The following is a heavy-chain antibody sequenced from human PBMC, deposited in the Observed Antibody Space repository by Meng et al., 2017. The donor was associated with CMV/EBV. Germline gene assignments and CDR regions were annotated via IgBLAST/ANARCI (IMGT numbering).Heavy chain of an antibody. CDR3: ARPRGLREPHAFDI. D-gene: IGHD3-16*01. J-gene: IGHJ3*02. CDR2: IYPGDSDT. Sequence: GGSLRLSCKGSGYSFTSYWIGWVRQMPGKGLEWMGIIYPGDSDTRYSPSFQGQVTISADKSISTAYLQWSSLKASDTAMHYCARPRGLREPHAFDIWGQGTMVTVSS. V-gene: IGHV5-51*01. CDR1: GYSFTSYW.